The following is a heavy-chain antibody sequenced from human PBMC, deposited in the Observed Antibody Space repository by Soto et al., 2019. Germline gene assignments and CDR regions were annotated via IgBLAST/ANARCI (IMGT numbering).Heavy chain of an antibody. CDR2: INHSAST. D-gene: IGHD3-10*01. V-gene: IGHV4-34*01. J-gene: IGHJ5*02. CDR3: ARGLSPEYYVSTFDP. CDR1: GGSFSGYY. Sequence: SETLSLTCAVYGGSFSGYYWSWIRQPPGKGLEWIGEINHSASTNYNPSLKSRVTISVHTSNNHFSLKLSSVTAADTAVYYCARGLSPEYYVSTFDPWGQGTLVTVSS.